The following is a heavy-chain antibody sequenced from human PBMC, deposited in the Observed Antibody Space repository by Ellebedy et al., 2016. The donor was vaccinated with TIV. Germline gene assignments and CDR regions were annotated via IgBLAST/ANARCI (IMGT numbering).Heavy chain of an antibody. D-gene: IGHD3-22*01. CDR1: GFAFSDYS. CDR3: ARHSRDYYDDVYYSHFDT. J-gene: IGHJ4*02. V-gene: IGHV3-21*06. CDR2: IDSRSTYR. Sequence: PGGSLRLSCRASGFAFSDYSMSRVRQAPGKGLEWVSSIDSRSTYRVYGDSVKGRFTISRDSAKNSLFLQMSSLRGEDSAVYFCARHSRDYYDDVYYSHFDTWGQGTRVTVSS.